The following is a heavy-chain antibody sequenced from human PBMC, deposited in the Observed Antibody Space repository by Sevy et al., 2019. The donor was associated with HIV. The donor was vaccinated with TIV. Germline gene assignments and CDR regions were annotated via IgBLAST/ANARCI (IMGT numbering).Heavy chain of an antibody. CDR3: ARDHNFVLDY. J-gene: IGHJ4*02. CDR1: GDTVSSDSAA. V-gene: IGHV6-1*01. D-gene: IGHD1-20*01. CDR2: TYYRSTWHK. Sequence: QSQTLSLTCAISGDTVSSDSAAWNWIRQSPARGLEWLGRTYYRSTWHKDYATSLNSRMAITPDTSKNQFTLQLNSVTPEDTAVYYCARDHNFVLDYWGQGIVVTVSS.